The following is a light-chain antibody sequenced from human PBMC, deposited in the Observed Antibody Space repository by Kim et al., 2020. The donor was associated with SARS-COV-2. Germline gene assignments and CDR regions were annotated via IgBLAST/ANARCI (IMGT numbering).Light chain of an antibody. J-gene: IGLJ2*01. CDR1: SSDVGGHRY. CDR3: NSYTSSNTYVI. V-gene: IGLV2-14*01. CDR2: DVS. Sequence: QSALTQPASVSGSPGQSITISCPGTSSDVGGHRYVSWFQQHPGKAPKLMIYDVSERPSGVSSRFSGSKSGNTASLTISGLQPEDEAHYYCNSYTSSNTYVIFGGGTQLTVL.